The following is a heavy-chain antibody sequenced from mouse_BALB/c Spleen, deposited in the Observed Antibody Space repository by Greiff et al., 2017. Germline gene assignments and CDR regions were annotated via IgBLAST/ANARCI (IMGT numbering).Heavy chain of an antibody. J-gene: IGHJ4*01. CDR3: ARDHGDYYAMDY. CDR2: ISDGGSYT. CDR1: GFTFSDYY. V-gene: IGHV5-4*02. Sequence: EVMLVESGGGLKPGGSLKLSCAASGFTFSDYYMYWVRQTPEKRLEWVATISDGGSYTYYPDSVKGRFTISRDNAKNNLYLQMSSLKSEDTAMYYCARDHGDYYAMDYWGQGTSVTVSS.